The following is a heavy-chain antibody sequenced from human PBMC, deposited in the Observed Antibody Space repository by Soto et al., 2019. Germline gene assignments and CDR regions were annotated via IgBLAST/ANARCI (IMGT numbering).Heavy chain of an antibody. CDR3: ARDGDYFGSGSPPLLSK. CDR1: GGSITSDNYC. D-gene: IGHD3-10*01. CDR2: IYYSGST. J-gene: IGHJ4*02. V-gene: IGHV4-31*03. Sequence: QVQLQESGPGLMMPSQTLSLTCTVSGGSITSDNYCWTWIRQHPVKGLEWMGHIYYSGSTSYNPSLKSRVTISIDTSKNQFSLKLTSGTAADTAVYYCARDGDYFGSGSPPLLSKWGQGTLVTVSS.